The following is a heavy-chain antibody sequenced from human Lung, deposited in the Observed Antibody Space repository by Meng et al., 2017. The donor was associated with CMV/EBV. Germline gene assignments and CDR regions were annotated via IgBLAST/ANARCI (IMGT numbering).Heavy chain of an antibody. D-gene: IGHD3-3*01. CDR1: GFAFSGYT. CDR3: ARVFGRTPGDY. Sequence: GEXXKISCAASGFAFSGYTMNWVRQAPGKGLEWVSFISSSSSYIYYADSVKGRFTISRDNAENSLSLLMNSLRVEDTAVYYCARVFGRTPGDYWCQGALVTVSS. V-gene: IGHV3-21*06. J-gene: IGHJ4*02. CDR2: ISSSSSYI.